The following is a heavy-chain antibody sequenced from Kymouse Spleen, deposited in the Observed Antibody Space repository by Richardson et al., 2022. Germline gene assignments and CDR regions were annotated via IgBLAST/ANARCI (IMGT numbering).Heavy chain of an antibody. CDR2: IIPIFGTA. D-gene: IGHD1-26*01. V-gene: IGHV1-69*05. CDR1: GGTFSSYA. Sequence: QVQLVQSGAEVKKPGSSVKVSCKASGGTFSSYAISWVRQAPGQGLEWMGGIIPIFGTANYAQKFQGRVTITTDESTSTAYMELSSLRSEDTAVYYCARKVGATGEGYYYYYGMDVWGQGTTVTVSS. CDR3: ARKVGATGEGYYYYYGMDV. J-gene: IGHJ6*02.